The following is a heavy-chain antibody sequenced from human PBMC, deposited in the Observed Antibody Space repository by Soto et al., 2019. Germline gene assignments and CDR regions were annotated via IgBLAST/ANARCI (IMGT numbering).Heavy chain of an antibody. D-gene: IGHD2-8*02. CDR3: ATYGAYYLDSGVYSDAFEL. Sequence: QLQLQEPGPGLVKPSETLSLTCRVSHGFNNSSNNYWGWIRQSPGKGLEWIGSVFYSGSSYYNPSFKIRVSIYVDTSRNQFSLRLTSVPAADTAVYYCATYGAYYLDSGVYSDAFELWGQGTLVTVS. J-gene: IGHJ3*01. CDR2: VFYSGSS. V-gene: IGHV4-39*01. CDR1: HGFNNSSNNY.